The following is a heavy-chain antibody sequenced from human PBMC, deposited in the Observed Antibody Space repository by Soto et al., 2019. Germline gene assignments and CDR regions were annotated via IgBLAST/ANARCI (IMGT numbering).Heavy chain of an antibody. Sequence: QVQLVQSGAEVKKPGSSVKVSCKASGGTFSSYAISWVRQAPGQGLEWMGGIIPIFGTANYAQKFQGRVTIYADESPSTGYMGVGRLGIGGTAVYYWAEDVIEASARGWVRPRGPGTLVTVSS. CDR2: IIPIFGTA. J-gene: IGHJ5*02. V-gene: IGHV1-69*12. D-gene: IGHD3-10*01. CDR3: AEDVIEASARGWVRP. CDR1: GGTFSSYA.